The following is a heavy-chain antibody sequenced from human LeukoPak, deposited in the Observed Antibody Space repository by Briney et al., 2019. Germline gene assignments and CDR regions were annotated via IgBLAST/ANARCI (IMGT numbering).Heavy chain of an antibody. J-gene: IGHJ4*02. CDR1: GGSISSGSYY. V-gene: IGHV4-61*02. D-gene: IGHD3-10*01. CDR3: ARRVVRGVKDY. CDR2: IYTSGST. Sequence: SQTLSLTCTVSGGSISSGSYYWSWIRQPAGKGLEWIGRIYTSGSTNYNPSLKSRATISVDTSKNQFSLKLSSVTAADTAVYYCARRVVRGVKDYWGQGTLVTVSS.